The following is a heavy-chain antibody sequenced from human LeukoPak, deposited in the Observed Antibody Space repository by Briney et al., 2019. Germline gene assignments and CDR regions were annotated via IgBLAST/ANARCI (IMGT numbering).Heavy chain of an antibody. CDR3: AKVGDGDYVFDY. J-gene: IGHJ4*02. CDR1: GFTFSSYS. CDR2: ISGSGGST. Sequence: GGSLRLSCAASGFTFSSYSMNWVRQAPGKGLEWVSAISGSGGSTYYADSVKGRFTISRDNSKNTLYLQMNSLRAEDTAVYYCAKVGDGDYVFDYWGQGTLVTVSS. V-gene: IGHV3-23*01. D-gene: IGHD4-17*01.